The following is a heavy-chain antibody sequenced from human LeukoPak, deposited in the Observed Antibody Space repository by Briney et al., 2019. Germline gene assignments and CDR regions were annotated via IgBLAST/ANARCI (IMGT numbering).Heavy chain of an antibody. Sequence: ASVKVSCKASGYTFTSYDINWVRQAPGQGLEWMGWMNPNSGNTGYAQKFQGRVTITADESTSTAYMELSSLRSEDTAVYYCASSSRAYCGGDCPTNYYFDYWGQGTLVTVSS. CDR3: ASSSRAYCGGDCPTNYYFDY. V-gene: IGHV1-8*01. J-gene: IGHJ4*02. D-gene: IGHD2-21*01. CDR1: GYTFTSYD. CDR2: MNPNSGNT.